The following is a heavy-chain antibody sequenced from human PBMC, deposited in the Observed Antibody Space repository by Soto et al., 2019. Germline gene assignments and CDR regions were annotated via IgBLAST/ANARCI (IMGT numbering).Heavy chain of an antibody. CDR1: GFTFSRYG. CDR3: AKDPLPLHPTGIAAAD. J-gene: IGHJ4*02. V-gene: IGHV3-30*18. D-gene: IGHD6-13*01. Sequence: GGSLRLSCAASGFTFSRYGMHWVRQAPGKGLEWVAVISYDGSNKYYADSVKGRFTISRDNSKDTLYLQMNSLRAEDTAVYYCAKDPLPLHPTGIAAADGGQGTLVTVSS. CDR2: ISYDGSNK.